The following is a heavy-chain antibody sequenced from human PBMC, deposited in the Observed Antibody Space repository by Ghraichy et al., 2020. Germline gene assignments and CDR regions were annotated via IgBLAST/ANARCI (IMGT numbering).Heavy chain of an antibody. J-gene: IGHJ4*02. V-gene: IGHV3-23*01. CDR1: GFNFNTQA. D-gene: IGHD6-13*01. CDR2: ISAGGSTT. CDR3: ARSFRAAAGKYFFDL. Sequence: GGSLRLSCLASGFNFNTQAMSWVRQAPGQGLEWVSSISAGGSTTYSADSVKGRFTISRGNSKSTVYLQMSGLRVDDTALYFCARSFRAAAGKYFFDLWGQGALVTVSS.